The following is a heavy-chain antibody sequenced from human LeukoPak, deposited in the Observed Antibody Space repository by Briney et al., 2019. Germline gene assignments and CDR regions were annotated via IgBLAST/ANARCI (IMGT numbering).Heavy chain of an antibody. CDR1: GYTFTGYY. V-gene: IGHV1-2*02. Sequence: ASVKVSCKASGYTFTGYYMHWVRQAPGQGLEWMGWINPNSGGTNYAQKFQGRVTMTRDTSISTAYMELSRLRSDDTAVYYCARDYKVGAEQYYYFYMDVWGKGTTVTVSS. CDR3: ARDYKVGAEQYYYFYMDV. D-gene: IGHD1-26*01. CDR2: INPNSGGT. J-gene: IGHJ6*03.